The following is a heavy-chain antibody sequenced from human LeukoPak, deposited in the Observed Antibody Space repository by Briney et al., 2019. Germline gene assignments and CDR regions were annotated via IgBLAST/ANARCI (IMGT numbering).Heavy chain of an antibody. CDR3: AKDSYVWGGYRYYYYYYMDV. CDR2: IKQDGSEK. D-gene: IGHD3-16*02. J-gene: IGHJ6*03. Sequence: PGGSLRLSCAASGFTFSSYWMSWVRQAPGKGLEWVANIKQDGSEKYYVDSVKGRFTISRDNSKNTLYLQMNSLRAEDTAVYYCAKDSYVWGGYRYYYYYYMDVWGKGTTVTISS. V-gene: IGHV3-7*03. CDR1: GFTFSSYW.